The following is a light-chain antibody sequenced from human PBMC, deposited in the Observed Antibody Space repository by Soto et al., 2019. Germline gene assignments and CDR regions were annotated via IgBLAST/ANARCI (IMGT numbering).Light chain of an antibody. CDR2: EVS. CDR1: SSDVGGYNY. CDR3: SSYTSRSILYV. Sequence: QSVLTQPASVSGSPGQSITISCTGTSSDVGGYNYVSWYQQHQGKAPQLIIYEVSNRPSAVSNRFSGSKSGNTASLTISGLQTEAQADYNCSSYTSRSILYVLGTGTKAT. V-gene: IGLV2-14*01. J-gene: IGLJ1*01.